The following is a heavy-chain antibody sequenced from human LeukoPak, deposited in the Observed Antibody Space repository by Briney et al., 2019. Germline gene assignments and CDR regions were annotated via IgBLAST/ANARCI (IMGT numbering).Heavy chain of an antibody. D-gene: IGHD5-18*01. CDR2: ISYNGRSI. V-gene: IGHV3-48*03. J-gene: IGHJ4*02. CDR1: GFIFSTYE. CDR3: ARVRGYSYGSRWFDY. Sequence: GGSLRLSCAASGFIFSTYEMNWVRQAPGKGLEWLSYISYNGRSIYYADSVKGRFTISRDNAYNSLYLQMDSLRAEDTAVYYCARVRGYSYGSRWFDYWGQGTLVTVSS.